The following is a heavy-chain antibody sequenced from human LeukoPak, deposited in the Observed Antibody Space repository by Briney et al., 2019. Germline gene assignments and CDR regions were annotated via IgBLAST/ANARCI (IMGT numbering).Heavy chain of an antibody. V-gene: IGHV3-53*01. J-gene: IGHJ6*03. CDR2: IYSGGST. D-gene: IGHD2-2*01. Sequence: GGSLRLSCAASGFTVSSNYMSWVRQAPGKGLEWVSVIYSGGSTYYADSVKGRFTISRDNSKNTLYLQMNSLRAEDTAVYYCARVRPDCSSTSCYFALYYYYYYMDVWGQGTLVTVSS. CDR3: ARVRPDCSSTSCYFALYYYYYYMDV. CDR1: GFTVSSNY.